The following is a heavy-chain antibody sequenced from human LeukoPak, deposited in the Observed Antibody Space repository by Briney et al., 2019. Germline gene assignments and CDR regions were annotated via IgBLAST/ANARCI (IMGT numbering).Heavy chain of an antibody. D-gene: IGHD3-3*01. V-gene: IGHV3-21*05. CDR1: GFTFSLYA. CDR2: VNSGSSDK. CDR3: ARDTYEPGLIDF. J-gene: IGHJ4*02. Sequence: GGSLRLSCAASGFTFSLYAMNWVRQAPGKGLEWVSYVNSGSSDKHYTESVRGRFTISRDNAKKTLYLQMDSLRAEDTAVYYCARDTYEPGLIDFWGQGTLVSVSS.